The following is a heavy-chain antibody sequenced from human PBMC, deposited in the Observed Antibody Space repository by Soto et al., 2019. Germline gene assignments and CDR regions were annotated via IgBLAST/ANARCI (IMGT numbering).Heavy chain of an antibody. CDR1: GFMFSSAW. J-gene: IGHJ4*02. V-gene: IGHV3-15*01. D-gene: IGHD1-1*01. CDR2: IKSKRDGGAR. CDR3: GEGWNHF. Sequence: EVHVVESGGDLVEPGGSLRLSCATSGFMFSSAWMSWVRQAPGKGLEWVARIKSKRDGGARDYAAPVNGRFSISRDDSKSTVYLQRNSLRAEDTALYYCGEGWNHFWGQGTLVTVSS.